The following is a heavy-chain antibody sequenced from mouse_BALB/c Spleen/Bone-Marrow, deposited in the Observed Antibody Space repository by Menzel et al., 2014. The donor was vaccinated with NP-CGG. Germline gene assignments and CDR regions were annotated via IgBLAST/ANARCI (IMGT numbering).Heavy chain of an antibody. V-gene: IGHV7-3*02. CDR1: GFTFTDYY. J-gene: IGHJ4*01. CDR2: IRNKAYGYTT. Sequence: EVKLVESGGGLVQPGGSLILSCTTSGFTFTDYYMSWVRQPPGKALEWLAFIRNKAYGYTTEYSASVRGRFTISRDNSQSILYLQMNALRAEDSATYYCARFPMDYWGQGTSVTVS. CDR3: ARFPMDY.